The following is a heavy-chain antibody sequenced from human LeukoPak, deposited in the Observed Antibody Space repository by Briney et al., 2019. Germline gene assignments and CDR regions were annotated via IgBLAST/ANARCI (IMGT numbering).Heavy chain of an antibody. Sequence: GGSLRLSCAASGFTFNSYAMSWVRQAPGKGPEWVSTIYYAGGDTYYADSVKGRFTVSRDNINNALHLQMDSLRVEGTAVYYCAKDHGAAVVPRRFDYWGRGTLVTVSS. CDR1: GFTFNSYA. D-gene: IGHD2-21*01. V-gene: IGHV3-23*01. J-gene: IGHJ4*02. CDR3: AKDHGAAVVPRRFDY. CDR2: IYYAGGDT.